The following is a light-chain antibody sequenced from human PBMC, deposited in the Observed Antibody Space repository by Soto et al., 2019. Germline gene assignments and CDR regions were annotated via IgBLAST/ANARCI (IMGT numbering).Light chain of an antibody. CDR1: QSISSW. CDR2: DAS. Sequence: DIQMTQSPSTLSASVGDRVTITCRASQSISSWLAWYQQRPGKAPKLLIYDASSLQSGVPSRFSGSGSGTEFTLTFSSLQPDDFGTYYCQQYNSYSPAFGQGTKVEIK. J-gene: IGKJ1*01. CDR3: QQYNSYSPA. V-gene: IGKV1-5*01.